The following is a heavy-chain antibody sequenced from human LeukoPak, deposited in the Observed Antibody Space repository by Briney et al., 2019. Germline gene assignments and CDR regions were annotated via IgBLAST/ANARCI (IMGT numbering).Heavy chain of an antibody. V-gene: IGHV1-2*04. CDR1: GYTFTGYY. D-gene: IGHD3-22*01. J-gene: IGHJ6*02. CDR3: ARDKAYYYDSSGLSEYYYHGMDV. CDR2: INPNSGGT. Sequence: ASVKVSCKASGYTFTGYYMHWVRQAPGQGLEWMGWINPNSGGTNYAQKFQGWVTMTRDTSISTAYMELSRLRSDDTAVYYCARDKAYYYDSSGLSEYYYHGMDVWGQGTTVTVSS.